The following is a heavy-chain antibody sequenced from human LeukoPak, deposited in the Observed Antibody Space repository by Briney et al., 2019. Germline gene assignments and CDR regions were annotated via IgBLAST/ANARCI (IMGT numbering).Heavy chain of an antibody. CDR1: GFSFGDYA. CDR2: IRSKTYGGTS. V-gene: IGHV3-49*04. D-gene: IGHD1-1*01. CDR3: AREGNESPPPLGDF. J-gene: IGHJ4*02. Sequence: GGSLRLSCTTSGFSFGDYAMSWVRQAPGKGLEWVGLIRSKTYGGTSAYAASLKGRFTISRDDSKSIVYLQMNSVKIKDTAVYYCAREGNESPPPLGDFWGQGTLVTVSS.